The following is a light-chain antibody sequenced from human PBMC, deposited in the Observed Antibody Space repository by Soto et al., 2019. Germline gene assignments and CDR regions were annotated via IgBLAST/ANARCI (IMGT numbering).Light chain of an antibody. CDR2: EVT. Sequence: QSALTQPASVSGSPGQSITISCTGTRRDVGGYNYVSWYQQYPGKSPKLLIYEVTHRPSGVSNRFSGSKSGNTASLTISGLQAEDEADYYCSSYTISNPLPFVFGTGTKVTVL. CDR3: SSYTISNPLPFV. J-gene: IGLJ1*01. CDR1: RRDVGGYNY. V-gene: IGLV2-14*01.